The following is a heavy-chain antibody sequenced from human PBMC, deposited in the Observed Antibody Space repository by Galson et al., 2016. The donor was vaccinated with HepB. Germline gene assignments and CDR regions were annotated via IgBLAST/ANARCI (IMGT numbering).Heavy chain of an antibody. J-gene: IGHJ6*02. D-gene: IGHD2-2*01. CDR2: TIPMFGTG. CDR1: ADIFSDSG. CDR3: ARARVRCTSIGCLDYYYYEMDV. Sequence: SVKVSCKASADIFSDSGICWLRQAPGQGLVWVGGTIPMFGTGHHAPSFQGRVSITADRSTNTAYMDLSSLRSEDTAVYYCARARVRCTSIGCLDYYYYEMDVWGQWTTVTVSS. V-gene: IGHV1-69*06.